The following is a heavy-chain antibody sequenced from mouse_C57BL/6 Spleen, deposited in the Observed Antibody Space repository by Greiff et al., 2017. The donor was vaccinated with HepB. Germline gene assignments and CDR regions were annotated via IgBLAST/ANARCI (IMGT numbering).Heavy chain of an antibody. V-gene: IGHV1-81*01. Sequence: VKLMESGAELARPGASVKLSCKASGYTFTSYGISWVKQRTGQGLEWIGEIYPRSGNTYYNEKFKGKATLTADKSSSTAYMELRSLTSEDSAVYFCARRGFTFDYWGQGTTLTVSS. D-gene: IGHD1-1*01. CDR1: GYTFTSYG. CDR3: ARRGFTFDY. CDR2: IYPRSGNT. J-gene: IGHJ2*01.